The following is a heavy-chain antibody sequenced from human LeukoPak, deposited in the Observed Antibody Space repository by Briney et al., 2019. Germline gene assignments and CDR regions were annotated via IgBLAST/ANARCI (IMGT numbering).Heavy chain of an antibody. CDR2: MNPNSGNT. CDR1: GYTFTSYD. J-gene: IGHJ4*02. CDR3: ARSPYGLRFLEWLPDY. V-gene: IGHV1-8*03. D-gene: IGHD3-3*01. Sequence: ASVKVSCKASGYTFTSYDINWVRQATGQGLEWMGWMNPNSGNTGYAQKFQGRVTITRNTPISTAYMELSSLRSEATAVYYCARSPYGLRFLEWLPDYWGQGTLVTVSS.